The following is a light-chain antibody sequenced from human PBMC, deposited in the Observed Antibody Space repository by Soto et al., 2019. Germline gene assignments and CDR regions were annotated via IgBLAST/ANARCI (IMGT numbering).Light chain of an antibody. CDR1: QSISSW. CDR3: QQYNSYPWT. V-gene: IGKV1-5*01. CDR2: DAS. Sequence: DIQMTQSPSTLSASAGDRVTITCRASQSISSWLAWYQQKPGKAPNLLIYDASSLESGVPSRFSGSGSGTEFTLTISSLQPDDFATYYCQQYNSYPWTFGQGTKVEIK. J-gene: IGKJ1*01.